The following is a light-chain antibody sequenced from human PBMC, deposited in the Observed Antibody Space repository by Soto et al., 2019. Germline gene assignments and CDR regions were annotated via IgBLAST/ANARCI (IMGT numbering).Light chain of an antibody. J-gene: IGKJ4*01. CDR2: DAS. V-gene: IGKV1-13*02. Sequence: AIQLTQSPTSLSASVGDRVTITCRASQGISSALAWYQQKPGKAPKLLIYDASSLESGVPSRYSGSGFGTDFTRTISSLQPKDFATYYCQQFNSYSLTFDGGTKVEIK. CDR1: QGISSA. CDR3: QQFNSYSLT.